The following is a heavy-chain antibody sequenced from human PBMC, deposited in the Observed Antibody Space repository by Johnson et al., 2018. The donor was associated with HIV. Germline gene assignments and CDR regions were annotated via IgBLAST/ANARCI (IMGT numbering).Heavy chain of an antibody. V-gene: IGHV3-11*01. J-gene: IGHJ3*02. D-gene: IGHD3-22*01. Sequence: QVQLVESGGGLVKPGGSLRLSCAASGFTFSDYYMSWIRQAPAKGLEWISYISNSGSTIYYADSVKGRFTISRDNAKNSLYLQMNSLRAADTALYYCARETHYYDSSGYYVDAVDIWGQGTRVTVSS. CDR1: GFTFSDYY. CDR2: ISNSGSTI. CDR3: ARETHYYDSSGYYVDAVDI.